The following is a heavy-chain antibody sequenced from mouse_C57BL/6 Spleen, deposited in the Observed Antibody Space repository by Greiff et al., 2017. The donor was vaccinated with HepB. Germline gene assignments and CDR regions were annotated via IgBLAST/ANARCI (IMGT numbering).Heavy chain of an antibody. Sequence: QVQLQQSGPELVKPGASVKISCKASGYAFSSSWLNWVKQRPGKGLEWIGRLYPGDGDTNYNGKFKGKATLAADKSSSTAYMQLSSLTSEDSAVYFCARANLYYDYYYVDYWGQGTTLTVSS. J-gene: IGHJ2*01. CDR3: ARANLYYDYYYVDY. CDR1: GYAFSSSW. V-gene: IGHV1-82*01. CDR2: LYPGDGDT. D-gene: IGHD2-4*01.